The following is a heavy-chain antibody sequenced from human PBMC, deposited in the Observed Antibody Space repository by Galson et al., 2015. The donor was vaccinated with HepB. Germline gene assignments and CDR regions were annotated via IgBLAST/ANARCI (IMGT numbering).Heavy chain of an antibody. CDR3: ARGGVTSYMDV. Sequence: SVKVSCKASGYTLTHYGITWVRQAPGQGLEWMGWVSAYDGSTNYAQNFQGRVTMTTDTSTSTAYMELRSLRSDDTAIYYCARGGVTSYMDVWSKGTTVTVSS. CDR1: GYTLTHYG. D-gene: IGHD3-10*01. CDR2: VSAYDGST. J-gene: IGHJ6*03. V-gene: IGHV1-18*01.